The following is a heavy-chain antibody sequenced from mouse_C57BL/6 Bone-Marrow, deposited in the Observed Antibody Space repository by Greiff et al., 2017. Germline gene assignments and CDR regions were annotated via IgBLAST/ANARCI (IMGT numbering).Heavy chain of an antibody. V-gene: IGHV1-81*01. D-gene: IGHD1-1*01. CDR1: GYTFTSYG. J-gene: IGHJ2*01. CDR3: ARDSSPFDY. Sequence: QVQLKQSGAELARPGASVKLSCKASGYTFTSYGISWVKQRTGQGLEWIGEIYPRSGNTYYNEKFKGKATLTADKSSSTAYMELRSLTSEDSAVYFCARDSSPFDYWGQGTTLTVSS. CDR2: IYPRSGNT.